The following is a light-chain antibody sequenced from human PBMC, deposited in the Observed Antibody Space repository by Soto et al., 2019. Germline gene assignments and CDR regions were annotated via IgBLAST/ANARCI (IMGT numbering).Light chain of an antibody. CDR1: QSVSSNY. CDR2: GAS. V-gene: IGKV3-20*01. Sequence: EIVLTQSPGTLSLSPGERATLSCRASQSVSSNYLAWYRQRPGQAPSLLIYGASNRATGIPDRFSGSGSGTDFTLTISRLEPEDFAVYYCQQYGSSPGTFGQGTKVEIK. J-gene: IGKJ1*01. CDR3: QQYGSSPGT.